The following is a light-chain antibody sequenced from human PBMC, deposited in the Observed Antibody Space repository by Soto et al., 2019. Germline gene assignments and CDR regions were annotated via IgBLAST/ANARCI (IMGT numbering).Light chain of an antibody. CDR1: QSVDSN. V-gene: IGKV3-15*01. CDR3: QQYNNGPWT. J-gene: IGKJ1*01. Sequence: EIVMTQSPATLSLSPGERATLSCRASQSVDSNLAWYQQKPGQAPRLLIYGASTRATGIPAGFSGSGSGTEFTLTISSLQSEDFAVYYCQQYNNGPWTFGQGTKVEIK. CDR2: GAS.